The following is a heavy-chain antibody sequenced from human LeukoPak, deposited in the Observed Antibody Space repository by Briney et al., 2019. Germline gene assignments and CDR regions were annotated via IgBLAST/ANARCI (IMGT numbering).Heavy chain of an antibody. D-gene: IGHD1-26*01. Sequence: GGSLRLSCAASGFAFNNYVMSWIRQAPGKGLEWVSYISSSGSTIYYADSVKGRFTISRDNAKSSLYLQMNSLRAEDTAVYYCARRSGSYYGFDYWGQGTLVTVSS. V-gene: IGHV3-11*04. CDR1: GFAFNNYV. J-gene: IGHJ4*02. CDR2: ISSSGSTI. CDR3: ARRSGSYYGFDY.